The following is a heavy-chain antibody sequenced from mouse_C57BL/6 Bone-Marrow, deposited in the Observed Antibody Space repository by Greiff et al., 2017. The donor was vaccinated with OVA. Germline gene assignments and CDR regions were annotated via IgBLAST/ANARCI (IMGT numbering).Heavy chain of an antibody. CDR2: INPNNGGT. D-gene: IGHD3-2*02. Sequence: VQLQQSGPELVKPGASVKISCKASGYTFTDYYMNWVKQSHGKSLEWIGDINPNNGGTSYNQKFKGKATLTVDKSSSTAYMELRSLTSEDSAVYYCASGYSSGYNYYAMDYWGQGTSVTVSS. J-gene: IGHJ4*01. CDR1: GYTFTDYY. CDR3: ASGYSSGYNYYAMDY. V-gene: IGHV1-26*01.